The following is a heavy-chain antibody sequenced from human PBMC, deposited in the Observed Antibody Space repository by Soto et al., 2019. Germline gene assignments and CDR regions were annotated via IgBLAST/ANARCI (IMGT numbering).Heavy chain of an antibody. CDR3: AREGAIPMTTDHDYYYGMDV. J-gene: IGHJ6*02. CDR2: IIPIYGTA. Sequence: QVQLVQSGAEVKKPGSSVKVSFKASGCTFSSYAISWVRQAHGQGLEWLGGIIPIYGTANYAQKFQGRVTITADESTSTAYMELSSLRSEDTAVYYCAREGAIPMTTDHDYYYGMDVWGQGTTVTVSS. V-gene: IGHV1-69*01. D-gene: IGHD3-22*01. CDR1: GCTFSSYA.